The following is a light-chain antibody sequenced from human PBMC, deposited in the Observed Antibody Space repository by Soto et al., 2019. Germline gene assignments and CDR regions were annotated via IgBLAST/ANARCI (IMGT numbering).Light chain of an antibody. CDR3: SSYAGSNNFV. V-gene: IGLV2-8*01. CDR2: EVS. CDR1: SSDVGRYNY. J-gene: IGLJ1*01. Sequence: QSALTQPASVSGSPGQSITISCTGTSSDVGRYNYVSWYQQHPGKAPKLMIYEVSERPSGVPDRFSGSKSSNTASLTVSGLQAEDEADYYCSSYAGSNNFVFGTGTKLTVL.